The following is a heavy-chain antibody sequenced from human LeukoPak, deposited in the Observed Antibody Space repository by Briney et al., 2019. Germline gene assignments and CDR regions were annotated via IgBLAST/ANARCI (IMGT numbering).Heavy chain of an antibody. CDR2: IYSDRTT. CDR3: AREVPPKFDN. CDR1: GFTVSSNY. J-gene: IGHJ4*02. Sequence: PGGSLRLSCAASGFTVSSNYMSWVRQAPGKGLEWVSVIYSDRTTNYADSVKGRFIISRDNSKNTLYLQMNSLRADDTAVYYCAREVPPKFDNWGRGTLVTVSS. V-gene: IGHV3-53*01.